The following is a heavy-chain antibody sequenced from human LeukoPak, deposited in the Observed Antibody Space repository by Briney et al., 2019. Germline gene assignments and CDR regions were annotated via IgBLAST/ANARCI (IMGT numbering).Heavy chain of an antibody. V-gene: IGHV2-5*02. D-gene: IGHD3-22*01. J-gene: IGHJ4*02. Sequence: ESGPTLVNPPQTLTLICTFSGFSLSTSGVGVAWIRQPPGKALEWLALIYWDDDKRYSPSLKSRLTITKDTSKNQVVLIMTNMDPVDTGTYYCAHSSDLYDSSGSYPYYFDYWGQGTLVTVSS. CDR1: GFSLSTSGVG. CDR3: AHSSDLYDSSGSYPYYFDY. CDR2: IYWDDDK.